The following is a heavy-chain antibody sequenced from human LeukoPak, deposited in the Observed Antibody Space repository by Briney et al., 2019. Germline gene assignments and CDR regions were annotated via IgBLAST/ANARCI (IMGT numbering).Heavy chain of an antibody. J-gene: IGHJ4*02. D-gene: IGHD6-13*01. V-gene: IGHV3-11*03. CDR1: GIPLSDYY. CDR3: AAGTAADY. CDR2: ISASSSYT. Sequence: GGSLRLSCVVSGIPLSDYYMNWIRQTPGKGLEWISYISASSSYTDYADSVKGRFTISRDNAQNALFLQMNRLRVEDTAVYYCAAGTAADYWGQGTLVTVSS.